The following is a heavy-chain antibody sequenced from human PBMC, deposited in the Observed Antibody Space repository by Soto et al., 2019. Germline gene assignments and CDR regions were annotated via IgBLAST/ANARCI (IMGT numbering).Heavy chain of an antibody. CDR3: ASPLVGATEGPQYFQH. CDR2: IIPIFGTA. V-gene: IGHV1-69*01. J-gene: IGHJ1*01. Sequence: QVQLVQSGAEVKKPGSSVKVSCKASGGTFSSYAISWVRQALGQGLEWMGGIIPIFGTANYAQKFQGRVTITADESTSTAYMELSSLRSEDTAVYYCASPLVGATEGPQYFQHWGQGTLVTVSS. D-gene: IGHD1-26*01. CDR1: GGTFSSYA.